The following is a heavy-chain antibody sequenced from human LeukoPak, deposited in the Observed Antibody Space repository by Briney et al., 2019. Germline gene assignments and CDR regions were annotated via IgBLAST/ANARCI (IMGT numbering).Heavy chain of an antibody. V-gene: IGHV1-2*06. J-gene: IGHJ4*02. Sequence: ASVKVSCKASGYTFTGYNMHWVRQAPGQGLEWMGRINPNSGGTNYAQKFQGRVTMTRDTSISTAYMELSRLRSGDTAVYYCARVEYCGGDCNFDYWGQGTLVTVSS. CDR2: INPNSGGT. D-gene: IGHD2-21*02. CDR3: ARVEYCGGDCNFDY. CDR1: GYTFTGYN.